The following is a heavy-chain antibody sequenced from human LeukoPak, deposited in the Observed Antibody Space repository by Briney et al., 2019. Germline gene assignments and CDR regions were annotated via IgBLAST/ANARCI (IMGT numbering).Heavy chain of an antibody. D-gene: IGHD3-22*01. CDR3: ARVHYDSSGYSVFDY. V-gene: IGHV1-69*13. J-gene: IGHJ4*02. CDR2: IIPIFGTA. CDR1: GGTFSSYA. Sequence: GASVKVSCRASGGTFSSYAISWVRQAPGQGLEWMGGIIPIFGTANYAQKFQGRVTITADESTSTAYMELSSLRSEDTAVYYCARVHYDSSGYSVFDYWGQGTLVTVSS.